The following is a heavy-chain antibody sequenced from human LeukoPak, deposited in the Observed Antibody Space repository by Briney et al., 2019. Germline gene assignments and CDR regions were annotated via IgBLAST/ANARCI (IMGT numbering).Heavy chain of an antibody. D-gene: IGHD1-1*01. CDR2: ISGSGDIT. V-gene: IGHV3-23*01. Sequence: GGSLRLSCAASGFTFSTYSMNWVRQAPGKGLEWVSLISGSGDITYYADSVKGRFTISRDNSKNTLYLQMNSLRAEDTAVYYCAKLPNVYWGQGTLVTVSS. J-gene: IGHJ4*02. CDR1: GFTFSTYS. CDR3: AKLPNVY.